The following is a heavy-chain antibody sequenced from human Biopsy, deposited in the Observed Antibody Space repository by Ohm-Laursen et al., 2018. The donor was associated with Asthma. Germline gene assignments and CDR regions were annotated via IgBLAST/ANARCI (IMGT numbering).Heavy chain of an antibody. Sequence: SPRLSCAASGFRFPIYGMHWVRQGPGKGPEWVAGIFFDGSNKYYADSVKGRFTISGDNSKDTLYLQVNSLRGDDTAVYYCARGKTWGRSYYFDYWGQGTLVTVSS. CDR2: IFFDGSNK. CDR1: GFRFPIYG. J-gene: IGHJ4*02. CDR3: ARGKTWGRSYYFDY. D-gene: IGHD6-6*01. V-gene: IGHV3-30*03.